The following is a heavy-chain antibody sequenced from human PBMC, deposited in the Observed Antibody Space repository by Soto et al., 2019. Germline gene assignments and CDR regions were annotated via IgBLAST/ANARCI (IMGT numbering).Heavy chain of an antibody. D-gene: IGHD4-17*01. CDR1: GGSFRSFY. CDR3: ARVRKGVTTIRKYGMDV. J-gene: IGHJ6*02. CDR2: IIHSGST. V-gene: IGHV4-34*12. Sequence: SETLSLTCAVYGGSFRSFYWSWIRQPPGKGLEWIGEIIHSGSTNYNPSLESRVTISLDTSKNQFSLKVNSVIAADTAVYYCARVRKGVTTIRKYGMDVWGQGTTVTVSS.